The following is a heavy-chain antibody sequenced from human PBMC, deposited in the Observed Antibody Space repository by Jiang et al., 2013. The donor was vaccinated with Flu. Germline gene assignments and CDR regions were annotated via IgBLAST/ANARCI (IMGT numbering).Heavy chain of an antibody. CDR3: AKDNFDYGDSRFDY. D-gene: IGHD4-17*01. J-gene: IGHJ4*02. CDR2: IRHDGSNQ. Sequence: VQLVESGGGVVQPRGVLRLSCAASGFTFSGYGMHWVRQAPGKGLEWVAFIRHDGSNQYYADSVKGRFTISRDRSKKTVYLQMNSLRAEDTAVYFCAKDNFDYGDSRFDYWGQGTLVTVSS. CDR1: GFTFSGYG. V-gene: IGHV3-30*02.